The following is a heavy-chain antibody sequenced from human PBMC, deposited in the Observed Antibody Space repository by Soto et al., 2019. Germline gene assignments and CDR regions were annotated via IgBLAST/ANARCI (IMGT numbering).Heavy chain of an antibody. D-gene: IGHD2-21*02. CDR2: IDSDGSIT. Sequence: AGGSLRLSCAASGFTFNTWMHWVRQAPGEGLVWVSSIDSDGSITSYADSVKGRFTISRDNAKNTLYLQMNSLRAEDTAVYYCATLGLQQAFWGQGTLVTSPQ. CDR1: GFTFNTW. J-gene: IGHJ4*02. CDR3: ATLGLQQAF. V-gene: IGHV3-74*01.